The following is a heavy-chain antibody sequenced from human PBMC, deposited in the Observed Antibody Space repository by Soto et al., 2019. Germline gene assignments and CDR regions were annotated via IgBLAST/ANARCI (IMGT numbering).Heavy chain of an antibody. CDR3: TRHPILNGMDV. CDR1: GFTFSGSA. CDR2: IRSKANSYAT. V-gene: IGHV3-73*01. J-gene: IGHJ6*02. D-gene: IGHD2-15*01. Sequence: PGGSLRLSCAASGFTFSGSAMHWVRQASGKGLEWVGRIRSKANSYATAYAASVKGRFTISRDDSKNTAYLQMNSLKTEDTAVYYCTRHPILNGMDVWGQGTTVTVSS.